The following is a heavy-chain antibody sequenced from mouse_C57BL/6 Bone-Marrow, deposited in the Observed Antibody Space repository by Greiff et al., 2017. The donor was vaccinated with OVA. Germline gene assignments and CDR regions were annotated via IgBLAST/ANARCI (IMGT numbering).Heavy chain of an antibody. CDR2: ISDGGSYT. Sequence: EVKVEESGGGLVKPGGSLKLSCAASGFTFSSYAMSWVRQTPEKRLEWVATISDGGSYTYYPDNVKGRFTISRDNAKNNLYLQMSHLKSEDTAMYYCASYYGYGFAYWGQGTLVTVSA. D-gene: IGHD2-2*01. CDR3: ASYYGYGFAY. CDR1: GFTFSSYA. J-gene: IGHJ3*01. V-gene: IGHV5-4*03.